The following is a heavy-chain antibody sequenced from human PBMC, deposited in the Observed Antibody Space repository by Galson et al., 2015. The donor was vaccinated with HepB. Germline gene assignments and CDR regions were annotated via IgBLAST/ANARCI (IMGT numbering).Heavy chain of an antibody. CDR3: ARDGGHYYDSSGSNAFDI. D-gene: IGHD3-22*01. Sequence: SVKVSCKASGYTFTSYYMTWVRQAPGQGLEWMGIINPSGGSTSYAQKFQGRVTMTRDTSTSTVYMELSSLRSEDTAVYYCARDGGHYYDSSGSNAFDIWGQGTMVTVSS. V-gene: IGHV1-46*01. CDR1: GYTFTSYY. J-gene: IGHJ3*02. CDR2: INPSGGST.